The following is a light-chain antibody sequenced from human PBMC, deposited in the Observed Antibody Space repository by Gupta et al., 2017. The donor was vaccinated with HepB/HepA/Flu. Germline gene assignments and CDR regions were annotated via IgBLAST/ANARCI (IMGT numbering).Light chain of an antibody. CDR1: SSDVGGFNY. J-gene: IGLJ2*01. Sequence: QSXLTQPXSVSGSXGQSITLSCTGNSSDVGGFNYFFWYQQHPAKAPKLMIYDVNNRPSGGANRFSGSKFGNTASLTISGLQAEDEADYYCSSYTSSSTLVVFGGGTKLTVL. V-gene: IGLV2-14*03. CDR2: DVN. CDR3: SSYTSSSTLVV.